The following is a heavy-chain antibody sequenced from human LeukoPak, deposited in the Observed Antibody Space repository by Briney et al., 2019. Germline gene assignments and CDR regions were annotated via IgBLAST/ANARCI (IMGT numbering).Heavy chain of an antibody. J-gene: IGHJ4*02. CDR2: INYSGTT. D-gene: IGHD3-10*01. CDR1: DGYFSGNH. V-gene: IGHV4-34*01. Sequence: SETLSLTCAIYDGYFSGNHWTWVRQPPGRGLEWIGEINYSGTTYYNPSLKSRVTISADTSKNQFSLRVTSVTVADTAMYYCARRSDRSGSPPRNWGQGTLVTVSS. CDR3: ARRSDRSGSPPRN.